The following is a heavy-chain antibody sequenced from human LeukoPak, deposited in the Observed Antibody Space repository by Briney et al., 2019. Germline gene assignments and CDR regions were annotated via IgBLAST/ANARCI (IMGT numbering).Heavy chain of an antibody. V-gene: IGHV3-21*01. J-gene: IGHJ4*02. D-gene: IGHD4-17*01. CDR2: ISSSTYI. Sequence: PGGSLRLSCAASGFTFSSYSMNWVRQAPGKGLEWVSSISSSTYIYYADSVKGRFTISRDNAKNSLYLQMNSLRAEDTAVYYCARGTVTLDYWGQGALVTVSS. CDR3: ARGTVTLDY. CDR1: GFTFSSYS.